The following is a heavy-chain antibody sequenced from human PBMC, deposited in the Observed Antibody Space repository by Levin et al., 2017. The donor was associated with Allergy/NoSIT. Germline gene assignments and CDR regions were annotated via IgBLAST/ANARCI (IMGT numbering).Heavy chain of an antibody. CDR1: GFTFSSFA. CDR2: ISGSDGYI. V-gene: IGHV3-23*01. Sequence: GGSLRLSCAASGFTFSSFAMSWVRQAPGKGLEWVSGISGSDGYIYYADSVKGRFTISRDNSKNTLYLQMNSLRAEDTAVYYCAKNRPVADSWFDPWGQGTLVTVSS. J-gene: IGHJ5*02. D-gene: IGHD3-22*01. CDR3: AKNRPVADSWFDP.